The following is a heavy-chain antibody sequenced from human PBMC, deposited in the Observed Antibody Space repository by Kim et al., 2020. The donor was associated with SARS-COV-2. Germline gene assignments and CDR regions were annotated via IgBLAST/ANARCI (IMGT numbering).Heavy chain of an antibody. D-gene: IGHD3-10*01. J-gene: IGHJ4*02. V-gene: IGHV1-24*01. CDR3: ATGRGANPYYFDY. Sequence: YAQKFQGRVTMTEDTSTDTAYMELSSLRSEDTAVYYCATGRGANPYYFDYWGQGTLVTVSS.